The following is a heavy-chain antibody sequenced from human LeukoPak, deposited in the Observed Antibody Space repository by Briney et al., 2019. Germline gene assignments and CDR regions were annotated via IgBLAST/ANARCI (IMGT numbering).Heavy chain of an antibody. V-gene: IGHV4-39*01. J-gene: IGHJ4*02. Sequence: SETLSLTCTVSGGSISSSYYWGWIRQPPGKGQEWIGSVYYSGSTYYNPSLKSRVTISVDTSKNQFSLKLSSVTAADTAVYYCASLGLIYYYGSGSDYNWGQGTLVTVSS. CDR1: GGSISSSYY. CDR2: VYYSGST. CDR3: ASLGLIYYYGSGSDYN. D-gene: IGHD3-10*01.